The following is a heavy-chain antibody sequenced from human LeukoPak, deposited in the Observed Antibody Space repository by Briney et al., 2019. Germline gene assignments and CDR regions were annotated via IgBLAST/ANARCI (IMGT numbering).Heavy chain of an antibody. CDR2: IYGGDST. Sequence: GGSLRLSCAASEFTVGSNYMSWVRQAPGKGLEWVSVIYGGDSTYYADSVRGRFTISRDNSKNTVYLQMNNLRAEDTAVYYCARGGELLRPADYWGQGTLVTVSS. J-gene: IGHJ4*02. CDR3: ARGGELLRPADY. CDR1: EFTVGSNY. V-gene: IGHV3-66*01. D-gene: IGHD1-26*01.